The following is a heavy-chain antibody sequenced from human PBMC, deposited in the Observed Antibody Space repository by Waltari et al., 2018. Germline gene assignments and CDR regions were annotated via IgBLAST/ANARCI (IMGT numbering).Heavy chain of an antibody. D-gene: IGHD3-10*01. Sequence: QVQLVESGGGVVQAGRSLRLSCEASGFTFSSYAMHWVRQAPGKGLEGVAVISKDGSNRNYAGSGKGRFIISRDNSKNLLFLQMDSLGPEDTAVYYCARDPATYYYGSGTYGDYWGQGSLVTVSS. J-gene: IGHJ4*02. V-gene: IGHV3-30*04. CDR2: ISKDGSNR. CDR3: ARDPATYYYGSGTYGDY. CDR1: GFTFSSYA.